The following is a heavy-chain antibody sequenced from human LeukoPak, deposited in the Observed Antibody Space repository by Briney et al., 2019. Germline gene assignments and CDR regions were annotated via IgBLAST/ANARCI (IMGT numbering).Heavy chain of an antibody. D-gene: IGHD1-14*01. J-gene: IGHJ3*02. CDR1: GGSISSSSYY. CDR2: IYYSGST. Sequence: PSETLTLTCTVSGGSISSSSYYWSWIRQPPGKGLEWIGSIYYSGSTYYNPSLKSRVTISVETSKNQFSLKLSSVTAADTAVYYCARHPERDAFDSWGQGTMVTVSS. V-gene: IGHV4-39*01. CDR3: ARHPERDAFDS.